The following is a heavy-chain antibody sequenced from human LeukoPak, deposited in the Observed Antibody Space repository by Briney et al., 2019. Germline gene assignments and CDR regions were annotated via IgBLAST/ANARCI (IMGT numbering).Heavy chain of an antibody. J-gene: IGHJ4*02. V-gene: IGHV3-23*01. Sequence: GGSLRLSCAASGFTFSSYALSWVRQAPGKGLEWVSAISGSGGSTYYADSVKGRFTISRDNSKNTLYLQMNSLRAEDTAVYYCAKRSYYDSSGYYFFDYWGQGTLVTVSS. CDR3: AKRSYYDSSGYYFFDY. D-gene: IGHD3-22*01. CDR2: ISGSGGST. CDR1: GFTFSSYA.